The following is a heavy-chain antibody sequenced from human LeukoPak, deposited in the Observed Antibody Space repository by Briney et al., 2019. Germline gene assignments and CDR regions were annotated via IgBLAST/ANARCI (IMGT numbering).Heavy chain of an antibody. D-gene: IGHD2-8*01. J-gene: IGHJ3*02. V-gene: IGHV4-4*07. Sequence: SETLSLTCTVSGGSINNYYWTWIRRPAGKGLEWIGRIYSSGSTDYNPSVKYRVTMSVDTSKNQFSLRLSSVTAADTGVYYCARDPPSDEWAPLDAFDIWGQGTVVSVSS. CDR2: IYSSGST. CDR1: GGSINNYY. CDR3: ARDPPSDEWAPLDAFDI.